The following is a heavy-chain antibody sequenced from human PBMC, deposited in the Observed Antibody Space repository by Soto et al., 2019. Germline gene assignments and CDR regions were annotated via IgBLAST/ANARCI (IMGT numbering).Heavy chain of an antibody. CDR1: GYTFTGYC. Sequence: ASVKVSCKASGYTFTGYCMHWVRQAPGQGLEWMGWINPNSGGTNYAQKFQGWVTMTRDTSISTAYMELSRLRSDDTAVYYCARAPLEYSSPRHAFDIWGQGTMVTVSS. CDR3: ARAPLEYSSPRHAFDI. V-gene: IGHV1-2*04. J-gene: IGHJ3*02. CDR2: INPNSGGT. D-gene: IGHD6-6*01.